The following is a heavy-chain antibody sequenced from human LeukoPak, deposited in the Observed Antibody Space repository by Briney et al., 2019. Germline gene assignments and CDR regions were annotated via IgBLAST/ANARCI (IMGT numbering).Heavy chain of an antibody. D-gene: IGHD3-22*01. J-gene: IGHJ4*02. CDR1: GGSISIGGYY. CDR2: IYYSWST. V-gene: IGHV4-31*03. Sequence: SETLSLTCTVSGGSISIGGYYWSWIRQHPGKGLGWTAYIYYSWSTYYNPSLKSRVTISVDTSKNQFSLKLSSVTAADTAVYYCARGTYYYDSSGYYFDYWGQGTLVTVSS. CDR3: ARGTYYYDSSGYYFDY.